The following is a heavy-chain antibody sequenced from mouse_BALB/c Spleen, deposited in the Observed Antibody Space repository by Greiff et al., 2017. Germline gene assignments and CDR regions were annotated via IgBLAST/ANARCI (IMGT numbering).Heavy chain of an antibody. V-gene: IGHV5-17*02. CDR1: GFTFSSFG. CDR3: ARSYGRAMDY. J-gene: IGHJ4*01. CDR2: ISSGSSTI. Sequence: DVMLVESGGGLVQPGGSRKLSCAASGFTFSSFGMHWVRQAPEKGLEWVAYISSGSSTIYYADTVKGRFTISRDNPKNTLFLQMTSLRSEDTAMYYCARSYGRAMDYWGQGTSVTVSS. D-gene: IGHD1-1*02.